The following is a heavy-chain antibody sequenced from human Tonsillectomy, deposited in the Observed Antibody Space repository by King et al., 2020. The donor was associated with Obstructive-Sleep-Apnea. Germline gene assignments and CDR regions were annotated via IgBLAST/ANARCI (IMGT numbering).Heavy chain of an antibody. Sequence: VQLVESGGGLIQPGGSLRLSCAASGFTFSSYTMSWVRQAPGKGLEWGSGISGTGVYTYYADSVKGRFTVSRDNSKNTLYLQMNRLRAEDTAIYYCAKDQLWEKDYWGQGTLVTVSS. CDR2: ISGTGVYT. D-gene: IGHD5-18*01. CDR1: GFTFSSYT. V-gene: IGHV3-23*04. J-gene: IGHJ4*02. CDR3: AKDQLWEKDY.